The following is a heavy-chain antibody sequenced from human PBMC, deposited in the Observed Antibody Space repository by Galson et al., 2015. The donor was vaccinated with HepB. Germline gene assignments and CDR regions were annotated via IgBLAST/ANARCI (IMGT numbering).Heavy chain of an antibody. J-gene: IGHJ3*02. CDR3: ARVSDEYDAFDI. Sequence: QSGAEVKKPGASVKVSCKASRYTFSSYGISWVRQAPGQGLEWMGWISAYNGNTNYAQKLQGRVTMTTDTSTSTAYMELRSLRSDDTAVYFCARVSDEYDAFDIWGQGTIVTVSS. D-gene: IGHD5/OR15-5a*01. V-gene: IGHV1-18*01. CDR1: RYTFSSYG. CDR2: ISAYNGNT.